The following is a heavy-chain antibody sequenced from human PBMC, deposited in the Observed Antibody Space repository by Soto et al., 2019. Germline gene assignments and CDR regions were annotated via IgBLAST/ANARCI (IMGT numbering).Heavy chain of an antibody. J-gene: IGHJ4*02. CDR1: GITFTHHS. V-gene: IGHV3-72*01. D-gene: IGHD1-7*01. CDR2: SNNKGNSYTT. CDR3: TIQGNSLDY. Sequence: EVQLVESGGGLVQPGGSLRLSCAAAGITFTHHSMDWVRQAPGKGLEWVGRSNNKGNSYTTRYAASVKGTFTISRDDSKNSLYLQMNSLKTEDTAVYYCTIQGNSLDYWGQGTLVTVSS.